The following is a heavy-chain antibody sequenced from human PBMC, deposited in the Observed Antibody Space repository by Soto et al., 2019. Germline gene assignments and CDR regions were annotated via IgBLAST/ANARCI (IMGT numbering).Heavy chain of an antibody. D-gene: IGHD3-3*01. CDR3: ARAAFRSGYYGYYYGMDV. CDR1: GGTFSTHA. V-gene: IGHV1-69*01. Sequence: QVQLVQSGAEVKKPGSSVKFSCKASGGTFSTHAISWVRQAPGQGLEWLGGIIPTLGTPNYAQKFQGRVTVNADEYTSTASMELSRLTSEDTAVYYCARAAFRSGYYGYYYGMDVWGQGTAVNV. CDR2: IIPTLGTP. J-gene: IGHJ6*02.